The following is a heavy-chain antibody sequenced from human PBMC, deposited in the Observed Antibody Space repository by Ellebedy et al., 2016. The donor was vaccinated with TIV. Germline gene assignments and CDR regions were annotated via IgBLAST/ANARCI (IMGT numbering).Heavy chain of an antibody. Sequence: AASVKVSCKASGYTFTNYDINWVRQAAGQGLEWMGWMNPNSGHTGYSQKFQGRVTITRDTSASTAYMELSSLRSEDTAVYYCARATHYYVDTPMVKEFGPWGQGTLVTVSS. V-gene: IGHV1-8*01. CDR2: MNPNSGHT. D-gene: IGHD5-18*01. J-gene: IGHJ5*02. CDR1: GYTFTNYD. CDR3: ARATHYYVDTPMVKEFGP.